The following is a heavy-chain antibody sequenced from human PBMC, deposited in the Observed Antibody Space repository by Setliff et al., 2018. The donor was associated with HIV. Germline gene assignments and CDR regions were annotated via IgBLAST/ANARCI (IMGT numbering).Heavy chain of an antibody. CDR1: GGSMSRVY. Sequence: PSETLSLTCSVSGGSMSRVYWTWIRQPPGKGLEWIGYVSASGTTKYNPSLQSRVTISGDSSKNQFSLRLSSVTAADTAVYFCARDVGGFTVFAVPRGGFDPWGQGTLVTVSS. V-gene: IGHV4-4*08. CDR2: VSASGTT. CDR3: ARDVGGFTVFAVPRGGFDP. J-gene: IGHJ5*02. D-gene: IGHD3-3*01.